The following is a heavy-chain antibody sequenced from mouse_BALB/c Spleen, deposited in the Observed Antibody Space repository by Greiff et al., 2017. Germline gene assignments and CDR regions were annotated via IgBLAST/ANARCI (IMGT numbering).Heavy chain of an antibody. CDR1: GFTFSDYY. J-gene: IGHJ4*01. CDR2: ISDGGSYT. V-gene: IGHV5-4*02. CDR3: ARAYGNYGAMDY. D-gene: IGHD2-10*02. Sequence: EVHLVESGGGLVKPGGSLKLSCAASGFTFSDYYMYWVRQTPEKRLEWVATISDGGSYTYYPDSVKGRFTISRDNAKNNLYLQMSSLKSEDTAMYYCARAYGNYGAMDYWGQGTSVTVSS.